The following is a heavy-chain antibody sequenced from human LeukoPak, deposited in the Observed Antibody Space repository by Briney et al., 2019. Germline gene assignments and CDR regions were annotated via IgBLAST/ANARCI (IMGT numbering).Heavy chain of an antibody. D-gene: IGHD3-22*01. Sequence: SVKVSCKASGGTYSSYAISWVRQAPGQGLEWMGRIIPILGIANYAQKFQGRVTITADKSTSTAYMELSSLRSEDTAVYYCLSYYYDSSGYYFIDYWGQGTLVTVSS. V-gene: IGHV1-69*04. CDR1: GGTYSSYA. J-gene: IGHJ4*02. CDR3: LSYYYDSSGYYFIDY. CDR2: IIPILGIA.